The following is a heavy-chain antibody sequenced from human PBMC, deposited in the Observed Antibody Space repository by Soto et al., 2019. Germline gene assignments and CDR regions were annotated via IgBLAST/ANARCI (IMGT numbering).Heavy chain of an antibody. V-gene: IGHV3-21*01. Sequence: GSLRLSCAASGFTFSSYSMNWVRQAPGKGLEWVSSISSSSSYIYYADSVKGRFTISRDNAKNSLYLQMNSLRAEDTAVYYCARVVRGVIITRGASDYWGQGTLVTVSS. CDR3: ARVVRGVIITRGASDY. CDR2: ISSSSSYI. J-gene: IGHJ4*02. CDR1: GFTFSSYS. D-gene: IGHD3-10*01.